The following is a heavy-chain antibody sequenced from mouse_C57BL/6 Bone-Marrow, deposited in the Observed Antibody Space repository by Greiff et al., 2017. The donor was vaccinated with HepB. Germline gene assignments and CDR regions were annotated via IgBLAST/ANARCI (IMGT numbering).Heavy chain of an antibody. J-gene: IGHJ1*03. V-gene: IGHV1-42*01. Sequence: VQLQQSGPELVKPGASVKISCKASGYSFTGYYMNWVKQSPEKSLEWIGEINPSTGGTTYNQKFKAKATLTVDKSSSTAYMQLKSLTSEDSAVYYCARDRVYGSRSSYWYFDVWGTGTTVTVSS. CDR2: INPSTGGT. D-gene: IGHD1-1*01. CDR1: GYSFTGYY. CDR3: ARDRVYGSRSSYWYFDV.